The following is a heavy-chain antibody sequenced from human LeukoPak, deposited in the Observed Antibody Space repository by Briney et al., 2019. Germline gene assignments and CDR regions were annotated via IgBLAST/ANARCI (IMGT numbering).Heavy chain of an antibody. D-gene: IGHD2-2*01. CDR2: IYYSGST. V-gene: IGHV4-39*07. CDR1: GGSISSSSYY. J-gene: IGHJ4*02. CDR3: AKVGYCSSTSCYNSKVFDY. Sequence: SETLSLTCTVSGGSISSSSYYWGWIRQPPGKGLEWIGSIYYSGSTYYNPSLKSRVTISVDTSKNQFSLKLSSVTAADTAVYYCAKVGYCSSTSCYNSKVFDYWGQGTLVTVSS.